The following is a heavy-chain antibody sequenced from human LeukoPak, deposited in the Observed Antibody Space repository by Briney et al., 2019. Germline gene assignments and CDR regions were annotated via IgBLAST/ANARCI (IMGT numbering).Heavy chain of an antibody. CDR2: IYYSGST. CDR1: GGSISSYY. V-gene: IGHV4-59*01. J-gene: IGHJ4*02. CDR3: ARTNRGIVGATGYLDY. D-gene: IGHD1-26*01. Sequence: SETLSLTCTVSGGSISSYYWSWIRQPPGKGLEWIGYIYYSGSTNYNPSLKSRVTISVDTSKNQFSLKLSSVTAADTAVYYCARTNRGIVGATGYLDYWGQGTLVTVSS.